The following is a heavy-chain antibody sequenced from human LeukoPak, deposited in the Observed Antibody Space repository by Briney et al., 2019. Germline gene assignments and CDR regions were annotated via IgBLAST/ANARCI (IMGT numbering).Heavy chain of an antibody. D-gene: IGHD4-17*01. CDR3: ARSPLYGDYSGAFGY. CDR2: IYYSGST. Sequence: SETLSLTCTVSGGSISSGGYYWSWIRQHPGKGLEWIGYIYYSGSTYYNPSLKSRVTISVDTSKNQFSLKLSSVTAADTAVYYCARSPLYGDYSGAFGYWGQGTLVTVPS. CDR1: GGSISSGGYY. V-gene: IGHV4-31*03. J-gene: IGHJ4*02.